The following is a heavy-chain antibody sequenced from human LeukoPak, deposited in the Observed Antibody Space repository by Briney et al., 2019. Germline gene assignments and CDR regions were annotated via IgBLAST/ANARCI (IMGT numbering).Heavy chain of an antibody. D-gene: IGHD5-18*01. CDR3: ARVNYWGTAMVLFDY. Sequence: SETLSLTCTVSGGSISSYYWSWIRQPPGKGLEWIGYIYYSGSTNYNPSLKSRVTISVDTSKNQFSLKLSSVTAADTAVYYCARVNYWGTAMVLFDYWGQGTMVTVSS. CDR1: GGSISSYY. J-gene: IGHJ3*01. V-gene: IGHV4-59*12. CDR2: IYYSGST.